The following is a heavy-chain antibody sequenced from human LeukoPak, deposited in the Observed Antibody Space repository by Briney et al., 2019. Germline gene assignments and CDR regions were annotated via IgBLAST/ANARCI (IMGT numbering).Heavy chain of an antibody. CDR1: GGSMSYYY. J-gene: IGHJ6*03. D-gene: IGHD1/OR15-1a*01. V-gene: IGHV4-59*12. CDR3: ARGAADRNNYYYYIDV. CDR2: KYYDGNSGNT. Sequence: SETLSLTCTVSGGSMSYYYWTWIRQTPGKGLEWIGYKYYDGNSGNTNYNPSLESRVTISVDTSKNQFSLKLTSVTAADTAVYYCARGAADRNNYYYYIDVWGKGTTVTVSS.